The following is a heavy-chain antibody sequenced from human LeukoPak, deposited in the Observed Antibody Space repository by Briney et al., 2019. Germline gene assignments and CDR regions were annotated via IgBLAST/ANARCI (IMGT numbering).Heavy chain of an antibody. CDR1: GFTFSSYA. CDR3: AKDYYSGSYYPLYYFDY. V-gene: IGHV3-23*01. J-gene: IGHJ4*02. CDR2: ISGSGGST. D-gene: IGHD1-26*01. Sequence: PGGSLRLSCAASGFTFSSYAMSWIRQAPGKGLEWVSAISGSGGSTYYADSVKGRFTISRDNSKNTLYLQMNSLRAEDTAVYYCAKDYYSGSYYPLYYFDYWDQGTLVTVSS.